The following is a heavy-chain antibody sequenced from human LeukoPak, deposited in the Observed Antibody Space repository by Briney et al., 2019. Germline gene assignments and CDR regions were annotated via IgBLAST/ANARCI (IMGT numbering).Heavy chain of an antibody. CDR1: GFSFNTYA. Sequence: GGSLRLSCAASGFSFNTYAMSWVRQAPGKGLEWVSAISNTGGSTYYADSVKGRFTISRDKSKNTLSLQMNSLRAEDTAVYYCARDREGVGAQVAFDIWGQGTMVTVSS. J-gene: IGHJ3*02. V-gene: IGHV3-23*01. CDR2: ISNTGGST. CDR3: ARDREGVGAQVAFDI. D-gene: IGHD1-26*01.